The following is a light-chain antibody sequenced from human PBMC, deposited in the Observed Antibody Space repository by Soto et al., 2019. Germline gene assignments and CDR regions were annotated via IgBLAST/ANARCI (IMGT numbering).Light chain of an antibody. V-gene: IGKV1-27*01. CDR3: QKYNSSPLP. J-gene: IGKJ3*01. CDR2: AAF. Sequence: DIQMTQSPSSLSASVGDRVTIVCRASQDISNHLAWYQQKPGKVPKLLIYAAFALQSGVPSRFSGSGSGTDFTITISSLQPEDAATYYCQKYNSSPLPFGPGTKLEIK. CDR1: QDISNH.